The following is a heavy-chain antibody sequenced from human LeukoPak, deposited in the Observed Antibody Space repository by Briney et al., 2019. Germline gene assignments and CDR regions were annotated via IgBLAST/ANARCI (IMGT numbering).Heavy chain of an antibody. V-gene: IGHV3-33*06. Sequence: PGGSPRLSCTASGFTYSHYGMHWVRQAPGKGLEWVAVILSDGTEKYYADAVKGRFTISRDNSRNTLYLQMNSLRGEDTAVYYCAKDAQRGFDYSNSLEYWGQGTLVTVS. J-gene: IGHJ4*02. CDR2: ILSDGTEK. CDR1: GFTYSHYG. D-gene: IGHD4-11*01. CDR3: AKDAQRGFDYSNSLEY.